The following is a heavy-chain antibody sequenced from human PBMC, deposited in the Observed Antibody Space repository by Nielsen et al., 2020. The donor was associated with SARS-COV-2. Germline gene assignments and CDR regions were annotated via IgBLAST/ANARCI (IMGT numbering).Heavy chain of an antibody. CDR2: INHSGST. CDR3: ARALENSSSFRLVGCLDA. J-gene: IGHJ5*02. Sequence: WIRQPPGKGLEWIGQINHSGSTNYNPSLKSRVTISLDTSKNQFSLKLSSVTAADTAVYYCARALENSSSFRLVGCLDAWGQGTQVTVSS. D-gene: IGHD3-22*01. V-gene: IGHV4-34*01.